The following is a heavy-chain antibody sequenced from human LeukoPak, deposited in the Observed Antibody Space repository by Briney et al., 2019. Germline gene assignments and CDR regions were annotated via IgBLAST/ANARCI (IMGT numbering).Heavy chain of an antibody. CDR3: AREIAVAGSYYFDY. J-gene: IGHJ4*02. CDR1: GGSISSGDYY. V-gene: IGHV4-30-4*01. Sequence: SETLSLTCTVSGGSISSGDYYWSWIRQPPGKGLEWIGYIYYSGSTYYNPSLRSRVTISVDTSKNQFSLKLRSVTAADTAVYYCAREIAVAGSYYFDYWGQGTLVTVSS. D-gene: IGHD6-19*01. CDR2: IYYSGST.